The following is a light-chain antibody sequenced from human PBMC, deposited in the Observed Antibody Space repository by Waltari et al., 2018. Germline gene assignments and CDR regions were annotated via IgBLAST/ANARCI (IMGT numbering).Light chain of an antibody. Sequence: QSALTQPASVSVSPGQSITISCTVTDSDIVPYNYVSWYQQHPGRAHQLIIYGVSDRPSGVSNRFSGSKSGHTASLTSSGLQAEDEAEYYCSSFTRSRTWLFGGGTKVTVL. CDR2: GVS. V-gene: IGLV2-14*03. CDR3: SSFTRSRTWL. CDR1: DSDIVPYNY. J-gene: IGLJ3*02.